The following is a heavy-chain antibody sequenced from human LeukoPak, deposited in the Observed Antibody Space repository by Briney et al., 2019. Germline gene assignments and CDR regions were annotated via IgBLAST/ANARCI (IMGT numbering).Heavy chain of an antibody. CDR2: IYSGGST. CDR3: ARARSGSNLGAYYFDY. V-gene: IGHV3-53*04. CDR1: GFTFTNSW. J-gene: IGHJ4*02. Sequence: PGGPLRLSCAASGFTFTNSWMNWVRQAPGKGLEWVSVIYSGGSTYYADSVKGRFTISRHNSKNTLYLQMNSLRAEDTAVYYCARARSGSNLGAYYFDYWGQGTLVTVSS. D-gene: IGHD1-26*01.